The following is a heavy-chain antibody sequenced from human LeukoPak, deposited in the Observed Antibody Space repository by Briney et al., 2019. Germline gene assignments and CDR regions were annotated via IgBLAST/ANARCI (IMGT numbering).Heavy chain of an antibody. CDR1: GLTFSSHW. CDR2: ITNDGSST. J-gene: IGHJ4*02. D-gene: IGHD6-19*01. CDR3: ARALKTGYSSGWYIDY. V-gene: IGHV3-74*01. Sequence: PGGSLRLSCAASGLTFSSHWMHWVRQAPGKGLVWVSRITNDGSSTTYADSVKGRFTISRDNSKNTLYLQMNSLRAEDTAVYYCARALKTGYSSGWYIDYWGQGTLVTVSS.